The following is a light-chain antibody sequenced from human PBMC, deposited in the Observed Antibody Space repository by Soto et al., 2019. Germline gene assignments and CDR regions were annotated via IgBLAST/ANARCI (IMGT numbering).Light chain of an antibody. CDR3: SSYAGSNNLV. V-gene: IGLV2-8*01. J-gene: IGLJ2*01. Sequence: GLTQPPAASGSPGQSVTISCTGTSRDVGGYNYVSWYQQHPGKAPKLMIYEVSKRPSGVPDRFSGSKSGNTASLTVSGLQAEDEADYYCSSYAGSNNLVFGGGTKVTVL. CDR1: SRDVGGYNY. CDR2: EVS.